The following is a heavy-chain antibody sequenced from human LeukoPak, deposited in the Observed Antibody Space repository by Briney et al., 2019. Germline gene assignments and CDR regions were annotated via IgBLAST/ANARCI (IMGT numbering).Heavy chain of an antibody. CDR3: ARVAAGRYWYFDL. CDR1: GGTFSSYA. J-gene: IGHJ2*01. V-gene: IGHV1-69*13. Sequence: SVTVSCKASGGTFSSYAISWVRQAPGQGLEWMGGIIPIFGTANYAQKFQGRVTITADESTSTAYMELSSLRSEDTAVYYCARVAAGRYWYFDLWGRGTLVTVSS. CDR2: IIPIFGTA.